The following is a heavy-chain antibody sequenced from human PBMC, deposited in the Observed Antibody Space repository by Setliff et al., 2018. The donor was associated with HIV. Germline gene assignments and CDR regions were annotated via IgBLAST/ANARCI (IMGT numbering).Heavy chain of an antibody. Sequence: SETLSLTCTVSGGSIINYLWHWFRQPPGKGLEWIGYIYSTGRTDYNPSLYSXLTISVDTSKNQVSLNSTSVTTADTAVYYCARELYGGNSRPFDYWGQGALVTVSS. V-gene: IGHV4-59*01. CDR3: ARELYGGNSRPFDY. J-gene: IGHJ4*02. D-gene: IGHD2-21*02. CDR1: GGSIINYL. CDR2: IYSTGRT.